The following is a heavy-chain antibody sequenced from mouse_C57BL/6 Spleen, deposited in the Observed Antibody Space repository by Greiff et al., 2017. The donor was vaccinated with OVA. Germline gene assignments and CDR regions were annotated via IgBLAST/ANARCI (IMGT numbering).Heavy chain of an antibody. D-gene: IGHD2-1*01. CDR2: IDPSDSYT. V-gene: IGHV1-50*01. CDR3: ARSEGRGNYDY. Sequence: QVQLQQPGAELVKPGASVKLSCKASGYTFTSYWMQWVKQRPGQGLEWIGEIDPSDSYTNYNQKLKGKATLTVDTSSSTAYMQLSSLTSEDSAVYYCARSEGRGNYDYWGQGTTLTVSS. J-gene: IGHJ2*01. CDR1: GYTFTSYW.